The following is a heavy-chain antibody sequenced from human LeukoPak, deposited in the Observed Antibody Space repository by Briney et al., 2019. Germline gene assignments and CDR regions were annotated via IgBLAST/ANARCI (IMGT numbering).Heavy chain of an antibody. CDR3: ARDHTGETFLDAFDI. Sequence: GASVKVSCKASGGTFSSYAISWVRQAPGQGLEWMGWISPYNGQTKFAQKFQGRVTLTIDTYRSIVYMEVKSLRSDDTAVYYCARDHTGETFLDAFDIWGQGTMVTVAS. D-gene: IGHD1-1*01. V-gene: IGHV1-18*01. J-gene: IGHJ3*02. CDR1: GGTFSSYA. CDR2: ISPYNGQT.